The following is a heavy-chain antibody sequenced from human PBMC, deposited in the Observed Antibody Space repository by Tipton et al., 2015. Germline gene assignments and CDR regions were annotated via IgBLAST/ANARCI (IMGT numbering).Heavy chain of an antibody. Sequence: TLSLTCSVSGASVSSGFYYWTWIRQPPGKGLEWIGYVFVPGSTNFTPSLRSRFTISVDTSKNQISLRLMSVTAADTAMYYCARGQDENPLGEYYTHWGQGTLVTVSS. V-gene: IGHV4-61*01. D-gene: IGHD3-3*01. CDR2: VFVPGST. CDR3: ARGQDENPLGEYYTH. J-gene: IGHJ1*01. CDR1: GASVSSGFYY.